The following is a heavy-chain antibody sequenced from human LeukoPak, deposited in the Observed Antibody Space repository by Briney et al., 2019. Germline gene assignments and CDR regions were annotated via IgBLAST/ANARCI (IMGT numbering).Heavy chain of an antibody. V-gene: IGHV3-11*01. CDR2: ISSSGSTI. J-gene: IGHJ4*02. CDR3: ARDGLELQLDC. Sequence: PGGSLRLSCAASGFTFSSYAMSWIRQAPGKGLGWVSYISSSGSTIYYADSVKGRFTISRDNAKNSLYLQMNSLRAEDTAVYYCARDGLELQLDCWGQGTLVTVSS. CDR1: GFTFSSYA. D-gene: IGHD1-7*01.